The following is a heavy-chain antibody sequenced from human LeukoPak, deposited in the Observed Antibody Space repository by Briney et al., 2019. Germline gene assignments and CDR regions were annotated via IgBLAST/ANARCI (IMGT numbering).Heavy chain of an antibody. D-gene: IGHD4-11*01. CDR3: ARLYYSDFAFDR. Sequence: SETLSLTCSVSGDSMTSSHYYWGWIRQPPGKGLEWIGNIYYSGSAKYNPFLKGRVIMSVDASKNQFSLRINSVTAADTAVYYCARLYYSDFAFDRWGQGALVTVSS. V-gene: IGHV4-39*07. J-gene: IGHJ4*02. CDR2: IYYSGSA. CDR1: GDSMTSSHYY.